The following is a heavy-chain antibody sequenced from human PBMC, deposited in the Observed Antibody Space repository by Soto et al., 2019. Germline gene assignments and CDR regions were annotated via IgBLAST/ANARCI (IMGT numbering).Heavy chain of an antibody. V-gene: IGHV3-30*18. J-gene: IGHJ1*01. CDR2: ISYDGSNK. D-gene: IGHD2-2*01. CDR1: GFTFSSYG. Sequence: QVQLVESGGGVVQPGRSLRLSCAASGFTFSSYGMHWVRQAPGKGLEWVAVISYDGSNKYYADSVKGRFTISRDNSKNTLYLQMNSLRAEDTAVYYCVKEGYCSSTSFRQYFQHWGQGTLVTVSS. CDR3: VKEGYCSSTSFRQYFQH.